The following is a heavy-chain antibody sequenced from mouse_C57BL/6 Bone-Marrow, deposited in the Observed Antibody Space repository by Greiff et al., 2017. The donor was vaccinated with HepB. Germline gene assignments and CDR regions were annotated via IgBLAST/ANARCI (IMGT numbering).Heavy chain of an antibody. CDR3: ARSYDGYYGGFAY. J-gene: IGHJ3*01. CDR1: GYTFTSYT. V-gene: IGHV1-4*01. CDR2: INPSSGYT. D-gene: IGHD2-3*01. Sequence: QVQLKQSGAELARPGASVKMSCKASGYTFTSYTMHWVKQRPGQGLEWIGYINPSSGYTKYNQKFKDKATLTADKSSSTAYMQLSSLTSEDSAVYYCARSYDGYYGGFAYWGQGTLVTVSA.